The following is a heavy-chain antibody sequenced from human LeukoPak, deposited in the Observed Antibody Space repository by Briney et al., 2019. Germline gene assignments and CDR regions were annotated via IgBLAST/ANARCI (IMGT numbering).Heavy chain of an antibody. Sequence: PGGSLRLSCAASGFIFSTYSMNWVRQAPGRGLEWVSSISSSRSFIYYADSVQGRFTISRDNAKNSLYLQMNSLRAEDTAVYYCARVTGGFYSHFDCWGQGTLVTVSS. CDR1: GFIFSTYS. CDR3: ARVTGGFYSHFDC. D-gene: IGHD3-22*01. CDR2: ISSSRSFI. J-gene: IGHJ4*02. V-gene: IGHV3-21*01.